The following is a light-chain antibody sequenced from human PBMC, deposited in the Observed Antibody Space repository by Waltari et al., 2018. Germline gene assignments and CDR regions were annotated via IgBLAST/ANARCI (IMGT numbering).Light chain of an antibody. CDR1: QDISNY. CDR2: DAS. V-gene: IGKV1-33*01. Sequence: DIQMTQSPSSLSASVGDRVTITCQASQDISNYLNWYQQKPGKAPKLLIYDASNLETGVPSRFSGSGSGTDFTFTISSLQPEDIATYYCQQYDNLPFTFGPGTKVVIK. J-gene: IGKJ3*01. CDR3: QQYDNLPFT.